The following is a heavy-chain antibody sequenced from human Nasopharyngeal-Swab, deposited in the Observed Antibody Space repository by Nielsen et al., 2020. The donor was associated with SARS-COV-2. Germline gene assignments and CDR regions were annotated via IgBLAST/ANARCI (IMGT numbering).Heavy chain of an antibody. J-gene: IGHJ6*03. Sequence: WIRQPPGKGLEWVAVISYDGSNKYYADSVKGRFTISRDNSKNTLYLQMNSLRAEDTAVYYCARAEGYSYGPLTYYYYMDVWGKGTTVTVSS. CDR3: ARAEGYSYGPLTYYYYMDV. V-gene: IGHV3-30-3*01. D-gene: IGHD5-18*01. CDR2: ISYDGSNK.